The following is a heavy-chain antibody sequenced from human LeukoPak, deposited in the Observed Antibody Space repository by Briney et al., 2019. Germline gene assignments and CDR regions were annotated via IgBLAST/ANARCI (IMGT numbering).Heavy chain of an antibody. J-gene: IGHJ4*02. Sequence: GGSLRLSCAASGFTFSSYAMSWVRQAPGKGLEWVSAISGSGGSTYYADSVKGRFTISRDNSKNTLYLQMNSLRAEDTAVYYCAKVQYCGGDCYPYFDYWGQGTLVTVSS. CDR1: GFTFSSYA. D-gene: IGHD2-21*02. V-gene: IGHV3-23*01. CDR3: AKVQYCGGDCYPYFDY. CDR2: ISGSGGST.